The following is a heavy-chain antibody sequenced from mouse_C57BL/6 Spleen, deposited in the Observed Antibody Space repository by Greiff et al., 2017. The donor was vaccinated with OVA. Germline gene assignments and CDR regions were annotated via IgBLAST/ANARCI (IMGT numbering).Heavy chain of an antibody. J-gene: IGHJ1*03. CDR1: GYTFTSYW. Sequence: VQLQQPGAELVKPGASVKMSCKASGYTFTSYWITWVKQRPGQGLEWIGDIYPGSGSTNYNEKFKSKATLTVDTSSTTAYMQLSSLTSEDSAVYYCATYYYGSSYVGYFDVWGTGTTVTVSS. D-gene: IGHD1-1*01. CDR2: IYPGSGST. CDR3: ATYYYGSSYVGYFDV. V-gene: IGHV1-55*01.